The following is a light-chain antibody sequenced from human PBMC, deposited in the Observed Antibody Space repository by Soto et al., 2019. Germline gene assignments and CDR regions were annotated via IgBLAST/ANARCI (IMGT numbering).Light chain of an antibody. V-gene: IGKV3-20*01. CDR1: QSVDSSF. CDR2: GAS. J-gene: IGKJ1*01. Sequence: EIVLTQSPGSLYSSTGERATLSCRASQSVDSSFFAWYQQKPGQAPRLLIYGASNRATGIPDRFSGSGSGTDFTLTISRLEPEDFAVYYCQQYVSSVTFGQGTKVEIK. CDR3: QQYVSSVT.